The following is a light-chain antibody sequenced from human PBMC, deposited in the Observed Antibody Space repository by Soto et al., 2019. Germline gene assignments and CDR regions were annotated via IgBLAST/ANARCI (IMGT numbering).Light chain of an antibody. CDR2: LNSDGSH. CDR3: QTWGPGAKV. V-gene: IGLV4-69*01. CDR1: SGHSSYA. J-gene: IGLJ2*01. Sequence: QPVLTQSPSASASLGASVKLTCTLSSGHSSYAIAWHQQQPEKGPRYLMKLNSDGSHSKGDGIPDRFSGSSSGAERYLTISSLQSEDEADYYCQTWGPGAKVFGGGTKVTVL.